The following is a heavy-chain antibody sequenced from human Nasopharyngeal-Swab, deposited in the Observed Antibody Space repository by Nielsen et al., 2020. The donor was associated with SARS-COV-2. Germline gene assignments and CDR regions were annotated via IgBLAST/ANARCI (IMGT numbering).Heavy chain of an antibody. J-gene: IGHJ4*03. CDR1: GGSFSGYY. Sequence: SETLSLTCAVYGGSFSGYYWSWIRQPPGKGLEWIGEINHSGSTNYNPSLKSRVTISVDTSKNQFSLKLSSVTAADTAVYYCARDRGYYGSGSYPYWGQGTLVTVSS. CDR3: ARDRGYYGSGSYPY. D-gene: IGHD3-10*01. CDR2: INHSGST. V-gene: IGHV4-34*01.